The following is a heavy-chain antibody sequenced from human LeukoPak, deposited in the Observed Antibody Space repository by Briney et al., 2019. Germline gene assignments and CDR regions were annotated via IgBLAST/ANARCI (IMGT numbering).Heavy chain of an antibody. CDR3: ARDPSRGYSYGYADY. Sequence: PGGSLRLSCAASGVCFSTYWMNWVRQPPGKGLEWVANIMRDGSEKYYVDSVKGRFTISRDNAKNSLYLQMNILRAGDTAVYYCARDPSRGYSYGYADYWGQGSLVTVSS. J-gene: IGHJ4*02. V-gene: IGHV3-7*01. D-gene: IGHD5-18*01. CDR2: IMRDGSEK. CDR1: GVCFSTYW.